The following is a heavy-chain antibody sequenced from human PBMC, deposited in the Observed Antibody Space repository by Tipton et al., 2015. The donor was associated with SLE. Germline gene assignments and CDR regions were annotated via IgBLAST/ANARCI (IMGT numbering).Heavy chain of an antibody. CDR1: GGSISSGDYY. CDR2: IHHRGST. CDR3: ARRQRGYSYAPFDN. Sequence: TLSLTCIVSGGSISSGDYYWGWIRQPPGKGLEWIGGIHHRGSTYYNPSLKSRVTISLDTSKNQFSLKLVSVTAADTAIYYCARRQRGYSYAPFDNWGQGTLVPVSS. J-gene: IGHJ4*02. V-gene: IGHV4-39*01. D-gene: IGHD5-18*01.